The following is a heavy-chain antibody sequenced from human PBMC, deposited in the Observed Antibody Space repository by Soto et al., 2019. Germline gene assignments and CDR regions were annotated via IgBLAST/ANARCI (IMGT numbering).Heavy chain of an antibody. J-gene: IGHJ4*02. D-gene: IGHD6-19*01. CDR2: INWNGGST. Sequence: EVQLVESGGGVVRPGGSLRLSCAASGFTFDDYGMSWVRQAPGKGLEWVSGINWNGGSTGCADSVKGRFTISIDNAKNSLYLQMNSLRAEDTALYYCARLYSSGWYGPGRYWGQGTLVTVSS. CDR1: GFTFDDYG. CDR3: ARLYSSGWYGPGRY. V-gene: IGHV3-20*04.